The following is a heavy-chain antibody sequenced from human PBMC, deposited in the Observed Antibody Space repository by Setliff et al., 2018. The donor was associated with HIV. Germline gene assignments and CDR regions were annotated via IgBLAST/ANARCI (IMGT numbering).Heavy chain of an antibody. CDR2: ITPILGIA. D-gene: IGHD3-22*01. CDR1: GGTFSSYA. J-gene: IGHJ3*02. Sequence: ASVQVSCKASGGTFSSYAISWVRQAPGQGLEWMGGITPILGIANYAQKFQGRVTITADKSTSTAYMELSSLRSEDTAVYYCARDMADYYDSSGYYIPDAFDIWGQGTMVTVSS. V-gene: IGHV1-69*10. CDR3: ARDMADYYDSSGYYIPDAFDI.